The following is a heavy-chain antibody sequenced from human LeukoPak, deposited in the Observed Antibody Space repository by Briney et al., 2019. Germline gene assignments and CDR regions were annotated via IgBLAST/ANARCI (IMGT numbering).Heavy chain of an antibody. V-gene: IGHV4-39*01. J-gene: IGHJ5*02. CDR1: GGSISSSSFY. CDR2: IYYSGTT. D-gene: IGHD2/OR15-2a*01. CDR3: ARAFTFPNWFDP. Sequence: SETLSLTCTVSGGSISSSSFYWAWIRQPPGKGLEWLGSIYYSGTTYYNPSVKSRATMSVDTSKKQFSLQLSSVTAADTAVYYCARAFTFPNWFDPWGQGTLVTVSS.